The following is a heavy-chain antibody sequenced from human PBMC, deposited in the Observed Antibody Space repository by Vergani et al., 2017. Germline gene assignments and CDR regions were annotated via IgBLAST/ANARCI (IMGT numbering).Heavy chain of an antibody. D-gene: IGHD3-22*01. CDR3: ARGAVDSSGYYYYFDY. Sequence: QVQLVQSGAEVKKPGASVKVSCKASGYTFTGYYMHWVRQAPGQGLEWMGWINPNSGGTNYAQKFQGRVTMTRATSISTAYMELSRLRSDDTAVYYCARGAVDSSGYYYYFDYWGQGTLVTVSS. V-gene: IGHV1-2*02. CDR1: GYTFTGYY. J-gene: IGHJ4*02. CDR2: INPNSGGT.